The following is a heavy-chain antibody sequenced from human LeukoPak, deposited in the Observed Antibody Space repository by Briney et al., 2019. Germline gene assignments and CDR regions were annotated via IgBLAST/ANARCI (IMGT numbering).Heavy chain of an antibody. CDR1: GFTFSTYE. CDR2: ISSSGSTI. CDR3: AKDRDDYVWGSYLGAFDI. D-gene: IGHD3-16*01. V-gene: IGHV3-48*03. J-gene: IGHJ3*02. Sequence: PGGSLRLSCAASGFTFSTYEMTWVRQAPGKGLEWVSYISSSGSTIYYADSVKGRFTISRDNSKNTLYLQMNSLRAEDTAVFYCAKDRDDYVWGSYLGAFDIWGQGTMVTVSS.